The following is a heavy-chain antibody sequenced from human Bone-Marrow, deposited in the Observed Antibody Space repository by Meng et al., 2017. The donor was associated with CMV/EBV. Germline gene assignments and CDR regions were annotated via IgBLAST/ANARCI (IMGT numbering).Heavy chain of an antibody. CDR3: ARGPSAIFGVVISY. V-gene: IGHV3-11*04. J-gene: IGHJ4*02. CDR2: ISDSGRDR. D-gene: IGHD3-3*01. CDR1: GFTINNYY. Sequence: GGSLRLSCAVSGFTINNYYMTWIRQAPGKGLEWVSSISDSGRDRYYADFLRGRFTVSRDDAKNSLYLQMNSLRAEDTAVYYCARGPSAIFGVVISYWGQGTLVTVYS.